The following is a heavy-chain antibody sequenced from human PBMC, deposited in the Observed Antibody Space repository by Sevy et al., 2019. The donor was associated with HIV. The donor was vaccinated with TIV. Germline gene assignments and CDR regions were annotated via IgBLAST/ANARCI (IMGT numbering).Heavy chain of an antibody. CDR2: ISSSSSYI. CDR3: ARDAALSNYYDSSGYPNAFDI. Sequence: GGSLRLSCAASGFTFSSYSMNWVRQAPGKGLEWVSSISSSSSYIYYADSVKGRFTISRVNAKNSLYLQMNSLRAEDTAVYYCARDAALSNYYDSSGYPNAFDIWGQGTMVTVSS. J-gene: IGHJ3*02. V-gene: IGHV3-21*01. D-gene: IGHD3-22*01. CDR1: GFTFSSYS.